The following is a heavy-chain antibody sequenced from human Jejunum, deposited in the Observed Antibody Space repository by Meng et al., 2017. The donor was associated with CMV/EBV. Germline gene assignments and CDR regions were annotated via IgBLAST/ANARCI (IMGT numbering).Heavy chain of an antibody. CDR2: IWYDGSYK. CDR1: GFTYKTSG. J-gene: IGHJ6*02. Sequence: SGFTYKTSGMHWVRQAPGKGLEWVALIWYDGSYKYYGDSVTGRFTISRDNSKNTLYLDLDSLRAEDTAIYYCAKEGSVYYSGLDVWGQGTTVTVSS. D-gene: IGHD5/OR15-5a*01. CDR3: AKEGSVYYSGLDV. V-gene: IGHV3-33*06.